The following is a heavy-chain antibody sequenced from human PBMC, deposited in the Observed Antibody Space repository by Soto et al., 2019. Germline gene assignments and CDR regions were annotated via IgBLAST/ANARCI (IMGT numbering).Heavy chain of an antibody. CDR3: ARDRSWAAAAGTVEAHAFDI. CDR2: INHSGST. Sequence: SETLSLTCAVYGGSFSGYYWSWIRQPPGKGLEWIGEINHSGSTNYNPSLKSRVTISVDTSKNQFSLKLSSVTAADTAVYYCARDRSWAAAAGTVEAHAFDIWGQGTMVTVSS. D-gene: IGHD6-13*01. J-gene: IGHJ3*02. CDR1: GGSFSGYY. V-gene: IGHV4-34*01.